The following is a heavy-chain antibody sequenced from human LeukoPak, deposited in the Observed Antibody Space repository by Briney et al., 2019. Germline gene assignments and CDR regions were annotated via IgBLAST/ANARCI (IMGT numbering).Heavy chain of an antibody. V-gene: IGHV3-7*01. CDR2: IKQDGSEK. Sequence: GGSLRLSCAASGFTFSSYWMSWVRQAPGKGLEWVANIKQDGSEKYYVDSVKGRFTISRDNAKNSLYLQMNSLRAEDTAVYYCARDARYCSSTSCSSYYYYMDVXGKGXXVTVS. CDR1: GFTFSSYW. CDR3: ARDARYCSSTSCSSYYYYMDV. J-gene: IGHJ6*03. D-gene: IGHD2-2*01.